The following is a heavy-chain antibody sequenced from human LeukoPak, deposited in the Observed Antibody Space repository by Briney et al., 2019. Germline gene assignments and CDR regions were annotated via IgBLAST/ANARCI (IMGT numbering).Heavy chain of an antibody. D-gene: IGHD6-19*01. CDR2: IRQDGREK. CDR3: VGGIGWQPDY. Sequence: PGGSLRLSCAASPGITFSDYWMNWVRQAPGKGLEWVAIIRQDGREKLYLDSVKGLFTISRDNAKSSVYLQINSLRAEDTAVYYCVGGIGWQPDYWGQGTLVTVSS. CDR1: PGITFSDYW. V-gene: IGHV3-7*03. J-gene: IGHJ4*02.